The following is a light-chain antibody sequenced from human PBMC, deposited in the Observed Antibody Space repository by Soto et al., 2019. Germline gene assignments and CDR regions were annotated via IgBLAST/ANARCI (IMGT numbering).Light chain of an antibody. Sequence: QSVLTQPASVSVSPGQSITISCTGTSSDVGGYNFVSWYQQHPGKAPKLMIYEVNDRPSGVSNRFSGSKSGNTASLTISGLQAEDEADYYCSSYASSSTLVFGPGTKVTVL. J-gene: IGLJ1*01. CDR1: SSDVGGYNF. CDR3: SSYASSSTLV. V-gene: IGLV2-14*01. CDR2: EVN.